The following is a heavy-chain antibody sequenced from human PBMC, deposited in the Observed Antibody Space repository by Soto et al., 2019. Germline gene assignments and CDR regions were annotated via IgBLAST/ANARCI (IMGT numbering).Heavy chain of an antibody. Sequence: GGSLRLSCAASGFIFSNYAMHWVRQAPGKGLEWVALILFDGRNEYYADSVKGRFIISRDNSKNTLYLQMNSLRPEDTAVYYCAREFPYYESSDSYFDYWGQGALVTVSS. CDR1: GFIFSNYA. D-gene: IGHD3-16*01. CDR3: AREFPYYESSDSYFDY. CDR2: ILFDGRNE. J-gene: IGHJ4*02. V-gene: IGHV3-30*03.